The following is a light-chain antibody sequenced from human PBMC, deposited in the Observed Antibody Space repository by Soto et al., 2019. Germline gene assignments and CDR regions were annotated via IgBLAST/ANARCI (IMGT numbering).Light chain of an antibody. CDR3: QQSYSTPRALT. V-gene: IGKV1-39*01. CDR2: AAS. J-gene: IGKJ4*01. CDR1: QSISSY. Sequence: DIQMTQSPSSLSASVGDRVTITCRASQSISSYLNWYQQKPGKAPKLLIYAASSLQSGVPSRFSGSGSGTDFTLTISSLQPEDFATHYCQQSYSTPRALTFGGGTKVEIK.